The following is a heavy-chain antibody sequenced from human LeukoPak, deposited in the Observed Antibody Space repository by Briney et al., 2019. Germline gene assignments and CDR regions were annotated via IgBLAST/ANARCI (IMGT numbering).Heavy chain of an antibody. CDR1: GFTFSSYA. CDR3: ASPSRGGWSHPQDY. V-gene: IGHV3-30*07. J-gene: IGHJ4*02. Sequence: GGFLRLSCAASGFTFSSYAMHWVRQAPGKGLEWVAVISYDGGNKYYADSVKGRLTISRDNSENTLYLQMNSLRIEDTAVYFCASPSRGGWSHPQDYWGQGTLVTVSS. D-gene: IGHD6-19*01. CDR2: ISYDGGNK.